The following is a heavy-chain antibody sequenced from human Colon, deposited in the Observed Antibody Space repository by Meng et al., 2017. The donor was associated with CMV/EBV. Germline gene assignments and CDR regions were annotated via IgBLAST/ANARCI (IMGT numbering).Heavy chain of an antibody. J-gene: IGHJ4*02. D-gene: IGHD6-13*01. Sequence: QVLLVQPGTEVKKPGASVKVSCKTSGYTFTANHLHWVRQAPGQGLEWMGWIYPQDGGTYFAQKFQDRVTLTRDTSITTAYMELSGLTSDDTAIYYCVRESWYFDFWGEGTLVTVSS. CDR3: VRESWYFDF. CDR1: GYTFTANH. V-gene: IGHV1-2*02. CDR2: IYPQDGGT.